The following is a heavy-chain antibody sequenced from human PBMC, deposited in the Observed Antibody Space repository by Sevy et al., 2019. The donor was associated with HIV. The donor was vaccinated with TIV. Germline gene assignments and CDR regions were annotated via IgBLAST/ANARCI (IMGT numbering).Heavy chain of an antibody. CDR3: ATTKDYYDSSGYPFDY. V-gene: IGHV1-24*01. CDR1: GYTLTQFS. J-gene: IGHJ4*02. Sequence: ASVKVSCKVSGYTLTQFSMHWVRQAHGKGLEWMTTFDPEDGDPEDGKTIYAQKFLGRVTMTEDTSTDTAYMELSSLRSDDTAVYYCATTKDYYDSSGYPFDYWGQGTLVTVSS. D-gene: IGHD3-22*01. CDR2: FDPEDGDPEDGKT.